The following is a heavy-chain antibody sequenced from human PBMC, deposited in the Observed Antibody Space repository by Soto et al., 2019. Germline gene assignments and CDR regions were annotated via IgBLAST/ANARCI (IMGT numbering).Heavy chain of an antibody. J-gene: IGHJ6*02. CDR3: VRGVAARPGSLGMYX. Sequence: SPDTLSLTFTVSGASISSDDYYWTWIRQPPGKGLELIGNTKYSGSTYYNTSLNSRITISLDTSRNQFSLRLSSVTAADTAMYYCVRGVAARPGSLGMYXWGPGTTVTVS. CDR2: TKYSGST. CDR1: GASISSDDYY. V-gene: IGHV4-30-4*02. D-gene: IGHD6-6*01.